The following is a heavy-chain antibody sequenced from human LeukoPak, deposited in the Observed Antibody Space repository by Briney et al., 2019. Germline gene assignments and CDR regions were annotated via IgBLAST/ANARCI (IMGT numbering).Heavy chain of an antibody. V-gene: IGHV4-34*01. J-gene: IGHJ6*03. CDR3: ARAGRLGYCSSTSCHRVYYYYMDV. Sequence: SETLSLTCAVHGASFSDYYWNWIRQPPGKGLEWIGEINHSGSTNYNPSLKSRVTISVDTSKNQFSLKLSSVTAADTAVYYCARAGRLGYCSSTSCHRVYYYYMDVWGKGTTVTVSS. CDR2: INHSGST. CDR1: GASFSDYY. D-gene: IGHD2-2*02.